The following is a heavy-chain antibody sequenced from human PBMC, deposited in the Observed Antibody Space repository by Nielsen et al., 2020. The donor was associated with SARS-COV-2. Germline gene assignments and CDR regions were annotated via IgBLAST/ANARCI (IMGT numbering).Heavy chain of an antibody. D-gene: IGHD1-20*01. V-gene: IGHV3-21*01. J-gene: IGHJ3*01. CDR2: ISSSSSYI. Sequence: GGSLRLSCAASGFPFSSYSMNWVRQAPGKGLEWVSSISSSSSYIYYADSVKGRFTISRDNAKNSLYLQMNSLRAEDTAVYYCAGDPSGITRRFDLWGQGTMVTVSS. CDR3: AGDPSGITRRFDL. CDR1: GFPFSSYS.